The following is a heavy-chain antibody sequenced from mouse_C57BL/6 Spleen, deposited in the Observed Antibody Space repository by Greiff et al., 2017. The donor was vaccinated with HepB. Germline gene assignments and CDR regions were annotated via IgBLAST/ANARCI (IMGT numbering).Heavy chain of an antibody. CDR1: GYTFTSYG. J-gene: IGHJ2*01. CDR3: ARSTTMVTPYYFDY. Sequence: EVQVVESGAELVRPGSSVKMSCKTSGYTFTSYGINWVKQRPGQGLEWIGYIYIGNGYTEYNEKFKGKATLTSDTSSSTAYMQLSSLTSEDSAIYFCARSTTMVTPYYFDYWGQGTTLTVSS. CDR2: IYIGNGYT. V-gene: IGHV1-58*01. D-gene: IGHD2-2*01.